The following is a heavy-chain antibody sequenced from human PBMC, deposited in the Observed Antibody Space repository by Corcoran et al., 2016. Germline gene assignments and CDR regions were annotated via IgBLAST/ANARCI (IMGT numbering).Heavy chain of an antibody. D-gene: IGHD1-26*01. CDR1: GGSFSGYY. V-gene: IGHV4-34*01. CDR3: ARWGGSYPPHYYYYYGMDV. Sequence: QVQLQQWGAGLLKPSETLSLTCAVYGGSFSGYYWSWIRQPPGKGPEWIGEINHSGSTNYNPSLKSRVTISVDTSKNQFSLKLSSVTAADTAVYYCARWGGSYPPHYYYYYGMDVWGQGTTITVSS. J-gene: IGHJ6*02. CDR2: INHSGST.